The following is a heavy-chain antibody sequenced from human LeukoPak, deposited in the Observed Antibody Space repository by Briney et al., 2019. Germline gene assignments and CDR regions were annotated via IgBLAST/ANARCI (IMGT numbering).Heavy chain of an antibody. CDR2: INTIFGTA. J-gene: IGHJ4*02. CDR1: GGTFTSSA. CDR3: ARSTTVVTPWADNDH. Sequence: SVKVSCKASGGTFTSSAISWVRQAPGQGLEWMGGINTIFGTAKYAQKFQGRVTITADESTSTAYMELSSLTSEDTAVYYCARSTTVVTPWADNDHWGQGTLVTVS. V-gene: IGHV1-69*13. D-gene: IGHD4-23*01.